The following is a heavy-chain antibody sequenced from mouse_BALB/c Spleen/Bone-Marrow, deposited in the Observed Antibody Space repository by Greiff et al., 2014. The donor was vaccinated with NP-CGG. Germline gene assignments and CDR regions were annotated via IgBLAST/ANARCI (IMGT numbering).Heavy chain of an antibody. J-gene: IGHJ2*01. CDR3: ASEPYDVSLFDY. Sequence: EVQLVESGPGLVKPSQSLSLTCSVTGSSITSGYYWNWIRQFPGNKLEWMGYISYDGSNNYNPSLKNRISITRDASKNQFFLRLNSVSPEDTATYYCASEPYDVSLFDYWGQGTTLTVSS. D-gene: IGHD2-3*01. CDR1: GSSITSGYY. V-gene: IGHV3-6*02. CDR2: ISYDGSN.